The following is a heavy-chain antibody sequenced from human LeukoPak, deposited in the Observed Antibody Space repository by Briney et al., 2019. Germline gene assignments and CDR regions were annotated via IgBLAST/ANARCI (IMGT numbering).Heavy chain of an antibody. J-gene: IGHJ4*02. Sequence: PGGSLRLSCAASGFTFSSYGMSWVRQAPGKGLEWVANIKQDGGEKYYVDSVKGRFTISRDNAKNSLYLQMNSLRAEDTAVYYCARDFPYYYDTSGYYHDYWGQGTLITVSS. CDR1: GFTFSSYG. CDR2: IKQDGGEK. CDR3: ARDFPYYYDTSGYYHDY. V-gene: IGHV3-7*01. D-gene: IGHD3-22*01.